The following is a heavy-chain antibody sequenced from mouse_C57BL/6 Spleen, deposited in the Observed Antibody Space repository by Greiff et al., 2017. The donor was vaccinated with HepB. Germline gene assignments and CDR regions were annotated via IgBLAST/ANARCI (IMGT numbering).Heavy chain of an antibody. CDR2: ISDGGSYT. Sequence: EVKLVESGGGLVKPGGSLKLSCAASGFTFSSYAMSWVRQTPEKRLEWVATISDGGSYTYYPDNVKGRFTISRDNAKTNLYLQMSHLKSEDTAMYYCARDRGSKYFDVWGTGTTVTVSS. J-gene: IGHJ1*03. CDR1: GFTFSSYA. CDR3: ARDRGSKYFDV. D-gene: IGHD3-1*01. V-gene: IGHV5-4*01.